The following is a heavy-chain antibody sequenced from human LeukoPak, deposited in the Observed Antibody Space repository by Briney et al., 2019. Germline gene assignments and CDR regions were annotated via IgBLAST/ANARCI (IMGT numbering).Heavy chain of an antibody. J-gene: IGHJ4*02. CDR1: GYTFTTYI. V-gene: IGHV1-3*01. D-gene: IGHD4-17*01. CDR3: ARAHTPTVTTYDY. CDR2: INAGNGNT. Sequence: ASVKVSCKASGYTFTTYIMNWVRQAPGQRLEWMGWINAGNGNTKYSQKFQGRVTITRDTSASTAYMELSSLRSEDTAVYYCARAHTPTVTTYDYWGQGTLVTVSS.